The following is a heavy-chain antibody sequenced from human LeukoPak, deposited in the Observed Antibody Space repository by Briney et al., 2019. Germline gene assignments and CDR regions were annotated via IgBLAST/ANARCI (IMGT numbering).Heavy chain of an antibody. Sequence: GASVKVSCKASGYTFINYGLTWVRQAPGQGLEWMGWISADNGYIKYAQKFQGRVTMTTDTSTSTAYMELSSLRSEDTAVYYCAKSRSGPDYYYYYMDVWGKGTTVTVSS. CDR2: ISADNGYI. CDR3: AKSRSGPDYYYYYMDV. V-gene: IGHV1-18*01. J-gene: IGHJ6*03. D-gene: IGHD3-3*01. CDR1: GYTFINYG.